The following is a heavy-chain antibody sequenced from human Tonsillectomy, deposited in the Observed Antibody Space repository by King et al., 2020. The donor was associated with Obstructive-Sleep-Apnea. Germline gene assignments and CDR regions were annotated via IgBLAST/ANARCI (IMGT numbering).Heavy chain of an antibody. CDR1: GYTFTSYD. D-gene: IGHD3-10*01. CDR2: MNPNSGNT. V-gene: IGHV1-8*01. J-gene: IGHJ4*02. CDR3: ARGLGNYYGSGTYYFDY. Sequence: QLVQSGAEVKKPGASVKVSCKASGYTFTSYDINWVRQATGQGLEWMGWMNPNSGNTGYAQKFQGRVTMTRNTSISTAYMELSSLRSEETAVYYCARGLGNYYGSGTYYFDYWGQGTLVTVSS.